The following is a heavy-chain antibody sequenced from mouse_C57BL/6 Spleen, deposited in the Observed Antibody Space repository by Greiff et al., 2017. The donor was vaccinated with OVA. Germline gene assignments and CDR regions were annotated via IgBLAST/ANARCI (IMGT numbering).Heavy chain of an antibody. J-gene: IGHJ2*01. V-gene: IGHV1-19*01. D-gene: IGHD2-4*01. CDR1: GYTFTDYY. Sequence: VQLKQSGPVLVKPGASVKMSCKASGYTFTDYYMNWVKQSHGKSLEWIGVINPYNGGTSYNQKFKGKATLTVDKSSSTAYMELNSLTSEDSAVYYCARRSYDYGRFDYWGQGTTLTVSS. CDR3: ARRSYDYGRFDY. CDR2: INPYNGGT.